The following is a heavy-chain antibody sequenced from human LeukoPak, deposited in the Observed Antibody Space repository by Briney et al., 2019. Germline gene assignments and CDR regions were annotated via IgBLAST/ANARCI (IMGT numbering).Heavy chain of an antibody. CDR3: ARGEYSGSYRQLYYFDY. CDR2: ISAYNGNT. CDR1: GYTFTSYG. J-gene: IGHJ4*02. D-gene: IGHD1-26*01. Sequence: GASVKVSCKASGYTFTSYGISWVRQAPGQGLEWMGWISAYNGNTNYAQKLQGRVTMTTDTSTSTAYMELRSLRSDDTAVCYCARGEYSGSYRQLYYFDYWGQGTLVTVSS. V-gene: IGHV1-18*01.